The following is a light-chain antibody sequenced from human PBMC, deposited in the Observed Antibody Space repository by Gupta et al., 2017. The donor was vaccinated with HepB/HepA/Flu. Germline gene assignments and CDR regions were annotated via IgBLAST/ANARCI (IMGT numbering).Light chain of an antibody. Sequence: QSVLTQPPSVSGAARQTVSITCTERNSNIGAGYDVHWYQQLPGTAPKLLIFGYSHRPSGVPDRFSGSKSDTSASLAITGLQAEDEADYYCQSYDSSLSAYVFGLGTKVTVL. CDR2: GYS. CDR3: QSYDSSLSAYV. V-gene: IGLV1-40*01. CDR1: NSNIGAGYD. J-gene: IGLJ1*01.